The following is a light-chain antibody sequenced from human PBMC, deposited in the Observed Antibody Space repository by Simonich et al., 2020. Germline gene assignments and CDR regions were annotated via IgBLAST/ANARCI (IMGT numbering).Light chain of an antibody. CDR3: SSYTSSSTLV. CDR2: EGS. V-gene: IGLV2-14*02. Sequence: QSALTQPASVSGSPGQSITISCTGNSSDVGSYNLVSWYQQHPGKAPKLMIYEGSKRPSGVSTRFPGSKSGNTASLTISGLQSEDEADYYCSSYTSSSTLVFGGGTKLTVL. J-gene: IGLJ2*01. CDR1: SSDVGSYNL.